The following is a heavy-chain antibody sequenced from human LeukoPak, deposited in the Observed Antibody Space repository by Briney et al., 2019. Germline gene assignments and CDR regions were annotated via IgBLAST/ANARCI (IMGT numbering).Heavy chain of an antibody. D-gene: IGHD1-1*01. J-gene: IGHJ6*02. V-gene: IGHV3-7*03. Sequence: GGSLRLPCAASGLTLSDYYMTWVRQAPGKGLEWVAIINQNGGDKYYVDSVKGRFTISRDNAKNSLYLQMNSLRAEDTAVFYCARDRVTTTYYYYGMDVWGQGTTVTVSS. CDR2: INQNGGDK. CDR1: GLTLSDYY. CDR3: ARDRVTTTYYYYGMDV.